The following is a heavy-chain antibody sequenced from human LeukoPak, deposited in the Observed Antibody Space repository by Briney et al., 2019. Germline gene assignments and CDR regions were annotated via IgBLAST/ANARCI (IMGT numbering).Heavy chain of an antibody. D-gene: IGHD2-2*01. CDR3: ARDLGAMAFDY. J-gene: IGHJ4*02. CDR2: ISSSSSYI. Sequence: PGGSLRLSCAASGFTFSSYSMNWVRQAPGKGLEWVSSISSSSSYINYADSVKGRFTISRDNAKNSLYLQMNSLRAEDTAVYYCARDLGAMAFDYWGQGTLVTVSS. V-gene: IGHV3-21*01. CDR1: GFTFSSYS.